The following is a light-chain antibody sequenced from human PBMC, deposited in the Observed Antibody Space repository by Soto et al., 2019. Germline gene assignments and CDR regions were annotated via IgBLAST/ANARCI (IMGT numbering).Light chain of an antibody. J-gene: IGLJ2*01. V-gene: IGLV1-47*01. Sequence: QPVLTQPPSASGTPGQSITISCSGSTSNIGSNSVFWYQHLPGTAPKLLIYRSNQRASGVPDRFSGSKSGTSASLAISGLRPEDEADYYCAVWDDSLSGQVFGGGTQLTVL. CDR3: AVWDDSLSGQV. CDR2: RSN. CDR1: TSNIGSNS.